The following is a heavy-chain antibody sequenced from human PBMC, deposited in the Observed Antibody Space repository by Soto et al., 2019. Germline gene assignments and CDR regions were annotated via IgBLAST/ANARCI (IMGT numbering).Heavy chain of an antibody. Sequence: VASVKVSCKASGYTFTGYYMHWVRQAPGQGLEWMGWINPNSGGTNYAQKFQGRVTMTRDTSISTAYMELSRLRSDDTAVYYCARDHYDILTGFDYWGQGTLVTVSS. J-gene: IGHJ4*02. CDR1: GYTFTGYY. V-gene: IGHV1-2*02. D-gene: IGHD3-9*01. CDR3: ARDHYDILTGFDY. CDR2: INPNSGGT.